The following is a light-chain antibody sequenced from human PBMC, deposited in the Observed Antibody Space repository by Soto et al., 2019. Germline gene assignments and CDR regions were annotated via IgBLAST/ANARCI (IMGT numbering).Light chain of an antibody. CDR3: AGRDDSLSGLYV. CDR2: SNY. J-gene: IGLJ1*01. V-gene: IGLV1-44*01. Sequence: QSVLTQPPSASGTPGQRVTISCSASSGSLSVDWYQHLPGTAPKLLIYSNYQRPSGVPDRFSGSKSGTSASLVISGLQSEDDADYYCAGRDDSLSGLYVFGTVTKVTVL. CDR1: SGSLS.